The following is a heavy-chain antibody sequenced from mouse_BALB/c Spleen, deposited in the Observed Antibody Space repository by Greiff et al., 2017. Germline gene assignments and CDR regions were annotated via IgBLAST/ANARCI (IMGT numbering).Heavy chain of an antibody. D-gene: IGHD1-2*01. CDR1: GFTFSDYY. V-gene: IGHV5-4*02. CDR3: ARGAYGYGWHYYAMDY. CDR2: ISDGGSYT. Sequence: EVQGVESGGGLVKPGGSLKLSCAASGFTFSDYYMYWVRQTPEKRLEWVATISDGGSYTYYPDSVKGRFTISRDNAKNNLYLQMSSLKSEDTAMYYCARGAYGYGWHYYAMDYWGQGTSVTVSS. J-gene: IGHJ4*01.